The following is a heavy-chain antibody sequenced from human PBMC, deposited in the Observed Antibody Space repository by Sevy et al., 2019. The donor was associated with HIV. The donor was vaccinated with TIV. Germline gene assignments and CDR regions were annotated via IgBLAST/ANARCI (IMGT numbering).Heavy chain of an antibody. D-gene: IGHD2-2*01. V-gene: IGHV4-34*01. CDR2: INHSGRT. J-gene: IGHJ4*02. Sequence: SETLSLTCAVYGGSFSGYYWSWIRQPPGKGLEWIGEINHSGRTNYNPSLKSRVTISVDTSKNQFSLKLSSVTAADTAVYYCARGGGDIVVVPAATFDYWGQGTLVTVSS. CDR1: GGSFSGYY. CDR3: ARGGGDIVVVPAATFDY.